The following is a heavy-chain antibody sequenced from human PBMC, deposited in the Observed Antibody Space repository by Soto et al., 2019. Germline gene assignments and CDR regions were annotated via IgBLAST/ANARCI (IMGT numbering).Heavy chain of an antibody. CDR2: IYTSGST. J-gene: IGHJ6*02. CDR3: ARAARGNYYYYGMDV. D-gene: IGHD3-16*01. V-gene: IGHV4-4*07. Sequence: PSETLSLTCTVSGGSINNYYWSWIRRPAGKGLEWIGRIYTSGSTNYNPSLKSRVTMSVDTSKNQFSLKLSSVTAADTAVYYCARAARGNYYYYGMDVWGQGTTVTVSS. CDR1: GGSINNYY.